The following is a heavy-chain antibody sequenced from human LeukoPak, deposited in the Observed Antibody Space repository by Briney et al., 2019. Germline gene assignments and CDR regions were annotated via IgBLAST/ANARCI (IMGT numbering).Heavy chain of an antibody. V-gene: IGHV4-4*07. J-gene: IGHJ3*02. Sequence: SETLSLTCTVSGGSISSYYWSWIRQPAGKGLEWIGRIYTSGSTNYNPSLKSRVTMSVDTSKNQFSLKLSSVTAADTAVYYCARERLVMGASDAFDIWGQGTMVTVSS. CDR3: ARERLVMGASDAFDI. CDR2: IYTSGST. CDR1: GGSISSYY. D-gene: IGHD2-2*01.